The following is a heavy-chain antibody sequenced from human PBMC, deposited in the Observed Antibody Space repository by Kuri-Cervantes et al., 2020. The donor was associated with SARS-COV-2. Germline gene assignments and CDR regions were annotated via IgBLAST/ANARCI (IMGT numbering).Heavy chain of an antibody. Sequence: GESLKISCAASGLTFSSYWMHWVRQAPGKGLVWVSRINSDGSSTSYADSVKGRFTISRDNAKNTLYLQMNSLRAEDTAVYYCARDPDSSGWYAGDAFDIWGQGTMVTVSS. V-gene: IGHV3-74*01. J-gene: IGHJ3*02. CDR1: GLTFSSYW. D-gene: IGHD6-19*01. CDR3: ARDPDSSGWYAGDAFDI. CDR2: INSDGSST.